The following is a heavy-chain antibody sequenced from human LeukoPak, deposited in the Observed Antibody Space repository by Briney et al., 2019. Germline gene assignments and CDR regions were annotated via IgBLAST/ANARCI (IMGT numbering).Heavy chain of an antibody. D-gene: IGHD3-10*01. CDR2: INPNSGGT. CDR3: AREIPTMVRGVIIRVFDY. CDR1: GYTFTGYH. V-gene: IGHV1-2*02. Sequence: ASVKVSCKASGYTFTGYHMHWVRQAPGQGLEWMGWINPNSGGTNYAQKFQGRVTMTRDTSISTAYMELSRLRSDDTAVYYCAREIPTMVRGVIIRVFDYWGQGTLVTVSS. J-gene: IGHJ4*02.